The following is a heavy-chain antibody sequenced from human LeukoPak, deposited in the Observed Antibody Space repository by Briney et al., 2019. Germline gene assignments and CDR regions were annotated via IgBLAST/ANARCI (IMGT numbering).Heavy chain of an antibody. J-gene: IGHJ2*01. V-gene: IGHV1-69*04. D-gene: IGHD1-26*01. CDR2: IIPILGIA. CDR1: GGTFSSYA. CDR3: ARCPSGPFWYFDL. Sequence: SVKVSCKASGGTFSSYAISWVRQAPGQGLEWMGRIIPILGIANYAQKFQGRVTITADKSTSTVYMELSSLRSEDTAVYYCARCPSGPFWYFDLWGRGTLVTVSS.